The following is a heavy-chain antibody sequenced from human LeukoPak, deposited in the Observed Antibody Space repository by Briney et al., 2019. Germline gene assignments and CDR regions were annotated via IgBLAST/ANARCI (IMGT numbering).Heavy chain of an antibody. V-gene: IGHV3-30*02. D-gene: IGHD3-9*01. CDR2: IRYDGSNK. CDR1: GFTFSSYG. CDR3: AKDHLVLRYFDWLDHFDY. Sequence: GGSLRLSCAASGFTFSSYGMHWVRQAPGKGLEWVAFIRYDGSNKYYADSVKGRFTISRDNSKNTLYLQMNSLRAEDTAVYYCAKDHLVLRYFDWLDHFDYWGQGTLVTVSS. J-gene: IGHJ4*02.